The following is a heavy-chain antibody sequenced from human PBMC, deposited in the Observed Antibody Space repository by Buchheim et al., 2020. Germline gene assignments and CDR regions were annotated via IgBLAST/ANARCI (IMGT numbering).Heavy chain of an antibody. Sequence: QVQVVESGGGVVQPGSSLRLSCAASGFTFNDYGMHWVRQAPGKGLEWVAVISHDESQKDYADSVKGRFTISRDNSENTLYLEMNSLRGEDTAVYYCVREQYNNVFFDYWGQG. CDR3: VREQYNNVFFDY. J-gene: IGHJ4*02. D-gene: IGHD1-14*01. V-gene: IGHV3-30*03. CDR1: GFTFNDYG. CDR2: ISHDESQK.